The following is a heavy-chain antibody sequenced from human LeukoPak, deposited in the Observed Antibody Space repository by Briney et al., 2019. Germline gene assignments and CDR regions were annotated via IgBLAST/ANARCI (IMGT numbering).Heavy chain of an antibody. CDR2: ISVYNGNT. V-gene: IGHV1-18*01. D-gene: IGHD5-18*01. CDR1: GCTFTSYG. J-gene: IGHJ4*02. Sequence: ASVKVSCKASGCTFTSYGISWVRQAPGQGLEWMGWISVYNGNTNYAQKLQGRVTVTTDTSTSTAYMELRSLRSDDTAVYYCARDLRDTAMDLFDYWGQGTLVTVSS. CDR3: ARDLRDTAMDLFDY.